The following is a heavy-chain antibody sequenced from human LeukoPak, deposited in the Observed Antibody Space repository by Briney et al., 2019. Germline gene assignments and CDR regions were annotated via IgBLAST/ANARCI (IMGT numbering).Heavy chain of an antibody. Sequence: GASVKVSCKASGYTFTSYYMHWVRQAPGQGLEWMGIINPSGGSTSYAQKFQGRVTMTRDMSTSTVYMELSSLRSEDTAVYYCARSGYYDFWSGSDAFDIWGQGTMVTVSS. V-gene: IGHV1-46*01. CDR2: INPSGGST. J-gene: IGHJ3*02. D-gene: IGHD3-3*01. CDR1: GYTFTSYY. CDR3: ARSGYYDFWSGSDAFDI.